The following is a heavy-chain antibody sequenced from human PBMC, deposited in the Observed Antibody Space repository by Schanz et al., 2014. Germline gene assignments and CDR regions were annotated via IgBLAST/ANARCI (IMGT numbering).Heavy chain of an antibody. CDR2: LSGSGGST. Sequence: EVQLLESGGGLVQPGGSLRLSCAASGFTFSSYAMSWVRQAPGKGLEWVSALSGSGGSTYYADSVKGRFTISRDNSKNILYLQMNSLRAEDTAVYYCAKARRKSNCSGGRCFHYSYYGMDVWGQGTTVNVSS. J-gene: IGHJ6*02. V-gene: IGHV3-23*01. CDR1: GFTFSSYA. D-gene: IGHD2-15*01. CDR3: AKARRKSNCSGGRCFHYSYYGMDV.